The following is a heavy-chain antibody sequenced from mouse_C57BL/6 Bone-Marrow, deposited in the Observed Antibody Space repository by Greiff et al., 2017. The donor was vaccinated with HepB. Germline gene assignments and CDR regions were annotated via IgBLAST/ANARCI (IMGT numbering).Heavy chain of an antibody. J-gene: IGHJ1*03. CDR3: ARDYYYGSRGYFDV. Sequence: VQLQQPGAELVMPGASVKLSCKASGYTFTSYWMHWVKQRPGQGLEWIGEIDPSDSYTNYNQKFKGKSTLTVDKSSSTAYMQLSSLTSEDSAVYYCARDYYYGSRGYFDVWGTGTTVTVSS. CDR2: IDPSDSYT. CDR1: GYTFTSYW. D-gene: IGHD1-1*01. V-gene: IGHV1-69*01.